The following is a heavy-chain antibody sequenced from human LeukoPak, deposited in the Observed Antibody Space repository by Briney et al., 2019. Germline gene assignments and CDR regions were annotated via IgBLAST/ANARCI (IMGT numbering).Heavy chain of an antibody. J-gene: IGHJ6*02. Sequence: ASVKVSCKASGYTFTTYGISWVRQAPRQGLQWMGWISAYNGNTNYAQKLQDRVTMTTDTSTSTAYMELRSLRSDDTAVYYCARDVDSSSSEIRIKYYYYGMDVWGQGTTVTVSS. CDR2: ISAYNGNT. CDR3: ARDVDSSSSEIRIKYYYYGMDV. D-gene: IGHD6-6*01. CDR1: GYTFTTYG. V-gene: IGHV1-18*01.